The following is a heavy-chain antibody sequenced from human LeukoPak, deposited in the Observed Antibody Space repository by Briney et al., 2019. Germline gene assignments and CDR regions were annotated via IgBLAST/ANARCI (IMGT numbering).Heavy chain of an antibody. Sequence: PGGSLRLSCAASGFTFSSYWMSWVRQAPGKGLEWVANIKQDGSEKYYVDSVKGRFTISRDNAKNSLYLQMNSLRAEDTAVYYCARCTAMVSNYYYGMDVWGQGTTDTVSS. V-gene: IGHV3-7*01. CDR3: ARCTAMVSNYYYGMDV. CDR2: IKQDGSEK. J-gene: IGHJ6*02. CDR1: GFTFSSYW. D-gene: IGHD5-18*01.